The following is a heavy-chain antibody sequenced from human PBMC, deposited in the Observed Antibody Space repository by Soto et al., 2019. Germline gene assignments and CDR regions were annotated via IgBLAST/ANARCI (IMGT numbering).Heavy chain of an antibody. CDR3: ARNSRGYIHGYYFDS. D-gene: IGHD5-18*01. CDR2: IYYTGTT. J-gene: IGHJ4*02. Sequence: PSETLSLTCTVSGGSVHNGSYYWSWLRQPPGKGLEWIGYIYYTGTTNYNPSLKSHVTISVDTSKNQFSLKVKSVSAADTAVYFCARNSRGYIHGYYFDSWGQGTLVTVSS. CDR1: GGSVHNGSYY. V-gene: IGHV4-61*01.